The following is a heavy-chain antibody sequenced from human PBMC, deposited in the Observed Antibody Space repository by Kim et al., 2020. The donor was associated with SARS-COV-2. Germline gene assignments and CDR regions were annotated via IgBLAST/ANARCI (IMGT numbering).Heavy chain of an antibody. CDR3: ARGPSATYYYGMDV. CDR2: IYYSGST. Sequence: SETLSLTCTVSGGSISSYYWSWIRQPPGKGLEWIGYIYYSGSTNYNPSPKSRVTISVDSSKDQFSLKLSSVTAADTAVYYCARGPSATYYYGMDVWGQGTKVTVSS. V-gene: IGHV4-59*01. CDR1: GGSISSYY. J-gene: IGHJ6*02. D-gene: IGHD2-2*01.